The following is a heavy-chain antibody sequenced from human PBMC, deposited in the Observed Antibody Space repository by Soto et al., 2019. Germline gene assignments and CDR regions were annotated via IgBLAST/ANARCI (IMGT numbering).Heavy chain of an antibody. D-gene: IGHD5-18*01. CDR1: TDSFNDYY. Sequence: QVRLHESGPGLVKPSETLSLTCTVSTDSFNDYYWSWFRQPPGKGLEWTGSIYHTGNTNYNPTLASRVSISVDTSKIQFSLSLSSVTAADTALYYCARDVGIHDAFDIWGQGTLVTVSS. V-gene: IGHV4-59*13. CDR2: IYHTGNT. CDR3: ARDVGIHDAFDI. J-gene: IGHJ3*02.